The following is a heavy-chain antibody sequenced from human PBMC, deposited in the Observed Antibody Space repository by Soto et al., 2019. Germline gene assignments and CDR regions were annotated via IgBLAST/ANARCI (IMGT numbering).Heavy chain of an antibody. CDR2: IDPSDSYT. CDR3: ASQSIAAASVGMDV. J-gene: IGHJ6*02. V-gene: IGHV5-10-1*01. CDR1: GYSFTSYW. Sequence: PGEFLKISCKGSGYSFTSYWISWVRQMPGKGLEWMGRIDPSDSYTNYSPSFQGHVTISADKSISTAYLQWSSLKASDTAMYYCASQSIAAASVGMDVWGQGTTVTVSS. D-gene: IGHD6-13*01.